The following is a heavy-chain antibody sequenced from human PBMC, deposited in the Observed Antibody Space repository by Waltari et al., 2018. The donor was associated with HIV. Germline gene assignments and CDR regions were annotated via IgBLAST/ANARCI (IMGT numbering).Heavy chain of an antibody. CDR2: IDWDDDQ. CDR1: GFSLSTSGVF. D-gene: IGHD1-7*01. CDR3: ARVISMSGGNYSVHY. J-gene: IGHJ4*02. V-gene: IGHV2-70*01. Sequence: QVTLRESCSALVKPTQTLTMTCTFSGFSLSTSGVFVSWIRQPPGKALEWLALIDWDDDQLDSTSLQTRVTIATVTSKSQVVLTITTMYPVDTATFYSARVISMSGGNYSVHYWGQGTLFTVSS.